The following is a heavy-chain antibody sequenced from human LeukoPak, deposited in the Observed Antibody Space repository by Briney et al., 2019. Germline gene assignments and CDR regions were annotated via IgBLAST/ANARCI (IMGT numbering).Heavy chain of an antibody. CDR3: AGYTYYYDSSGYSFDY. D-gene: IGHD3-22*01. CDR1: GGTFSSYA. V-gene: IGHV1-69*05. Sequence: GASVKVSCKASGGTFSSYAISWVRQAPGQGLEWMGGIIPIFGTANYAQKFQGRVTITTDESTSTAYMELSSLRSEDTAVHYCAGYTYYYDSSGYSFDYWGQGTLVTVSS. J-gene: IGHJ4*02. CDR2: IIPIFGTA.